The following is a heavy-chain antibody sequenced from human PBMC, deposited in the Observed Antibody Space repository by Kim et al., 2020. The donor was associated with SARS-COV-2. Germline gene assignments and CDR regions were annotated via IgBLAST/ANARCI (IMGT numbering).Heavy chain of an antibody. V-gene: IGHV3-30*01. J-gene: IGHJ3*02. CDR3: ARRAFDI. CDR2: DGSNK. Sequence: DGSNKYYADSVKGRFTISRDNSKSTLYLQMNSLRAEDTAVYYCARRAFDIWGQGTMVTVSS.